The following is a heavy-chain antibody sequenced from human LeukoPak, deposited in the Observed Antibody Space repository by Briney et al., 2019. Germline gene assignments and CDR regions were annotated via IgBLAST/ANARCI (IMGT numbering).Heavy chain of an antibody. J-gene: IGHJ5*02. CDR1: GGSISSSNYY. D-gene: IGHD6-25*01. CDR3: ARHKGTLSGRRWFDP. CDR2: VYYSGSS. V-gene: IGHV4-39*01. Sequence: TSETLSLTCIVSGGSISSSNYYWGWIRQPPGKGLEWIGSVYYSGSSYYNPSLKSRVTISVDTSKNQFSLILSSVTATDTAVYYCARHKGTLSGRRWFDPWGQGTLVTVSS.